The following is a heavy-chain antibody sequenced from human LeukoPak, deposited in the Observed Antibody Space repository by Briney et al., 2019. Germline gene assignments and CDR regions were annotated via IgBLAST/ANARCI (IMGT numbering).Heavy chain of an antibody. J-gene: IGHJ5*02. Sequence: PSETLSLTCTVSGGSISSGGYYWSWIRQHPGKGLEWIGYIYYSGSTYYNPSLKSQVTISVDTSKNQFSLKLSSVTAADTAVYYCASSYLQYCSGGSCYQNWFDPWGQGTLVTVSS. V-gene: IGHV4-31*01. CDR2: IYYSGST. D-gene: IGHD2-15*01. CDR1: GGSISSGGYY. CDR3: ASSYLQYCSGGSCYQNWFDP.